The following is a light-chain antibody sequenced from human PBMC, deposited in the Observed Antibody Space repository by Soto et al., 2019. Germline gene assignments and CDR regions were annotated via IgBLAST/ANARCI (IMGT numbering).Light chain of an antibody. CDR3: CSYAGSRV. CDR1: SSDVGSYNL. CDR2: EGS. Sequence: QSALTQPASVSGSPGQSITISCTGTSSDVGSYNLVSWYQQHPGKAPKLMIYEGSKRPSGVSNRFSGSKSGNTASLTISGLQDEAEADYYCCSYAGSRVFGGGTKLTVL. V-gene: IGLV2-23*01. J-gene: IGLJ3*02.